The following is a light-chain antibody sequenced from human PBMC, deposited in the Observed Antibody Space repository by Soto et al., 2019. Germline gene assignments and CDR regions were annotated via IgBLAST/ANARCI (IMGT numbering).Light chain of an antibody. CDR1: QSVTSS. J-gene: IGKJ4*01. CDR2: DVS. Sequence: EIVLPQSPATLSLSPGARATLSCRASQSVTSSLAWFQQKPGQAPRLLIYDVSRRATAIPARFSGSGSGTDFTLTISSLEPEDFAVYYCQQRTTWPTFGGGTKVEIK. V-gene: IGKV3-11*01. CDR3: QQRTTWPT.